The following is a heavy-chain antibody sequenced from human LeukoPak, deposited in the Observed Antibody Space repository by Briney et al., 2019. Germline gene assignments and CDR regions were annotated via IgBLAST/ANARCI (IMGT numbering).Heavy chain of an antibody. Sequence: GSLRLSCTPSGTASGFSFNNAWMHWVRQAPGKGLEWVGRIDKISDGGTTAYNVPVKGRFTVSRDDSQSTVYLQMNSLKTEDTAVYYCTTDLDFWSGYYTTWGQGTLVTVSS. CDR2: IDKISDGGTT. CDR3: TTDLDFWSGYYTT. J-gene: IGHJ5*02. V-gene: IGHV3-15*07. CDR1: GFSFNNAW. D-gene: IGHD3-3*01.